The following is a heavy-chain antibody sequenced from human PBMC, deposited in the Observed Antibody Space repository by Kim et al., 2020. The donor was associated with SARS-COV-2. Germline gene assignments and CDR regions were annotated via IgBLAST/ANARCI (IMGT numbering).Heavy chain of an antibody. Sequence: ASVKVSCKTSGYTFTGYYVHWVRQAPGQGLEWMGRMDPHSGNTHLSEKFQGRLTLTRDTSISTAYMELRRLTSDDTAVYFCASPSPPKGYVFDICDIRG. CDR1: GYTFTGYY. V-gene: IGHV1-2*06. D-gene: IGHD5-12*01. J-gene: IGHJ3*02. CDR2: MDPHSGNT. CDR3: ASPSPPKGYVFDICDI.